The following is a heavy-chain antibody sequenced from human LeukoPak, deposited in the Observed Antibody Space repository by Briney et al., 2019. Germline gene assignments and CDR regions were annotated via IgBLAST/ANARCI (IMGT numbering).Heavy chain of an antibody. CDR3: AKDQGYSYGYVDY. Sequence: GTSLRLSCAASGFSFSSHDMHWVRQAPGKGLEWVSVVWSDGSNKYYADSVKGRFTISRDNSRNTVYLQMNSLRAEDTAVYYCAKDQGYSYGYVDYWGQGTLVTVSS. J-gene: IGHJ4*02. V-gene: IGHV3-33*06. CDR2: VWSDGSNK. D-gene: IGHD5-18*01. CDR1: GFSFSSHD.